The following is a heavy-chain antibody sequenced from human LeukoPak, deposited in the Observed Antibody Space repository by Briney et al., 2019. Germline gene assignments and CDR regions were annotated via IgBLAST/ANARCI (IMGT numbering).Heavy chain of an antibody. Sequence: GGSLRLSCAASAFTFSSYGMSWVRQAPGKGLVWVSRINSDGSSTSYADSVKGRFTISRDNAKNTLYLQMNSLRAEDTAVYYCARDTDTVTTILDYWGQGTLVTVSS. CDR2: INSDGSST. D-gene: IGHD4-17*01. CDR1: AFTFSSYG. J-gene: IGHJ4*02. CDR3: ARDTDTVTTILDY. V-gene: IGHV3-74*01.